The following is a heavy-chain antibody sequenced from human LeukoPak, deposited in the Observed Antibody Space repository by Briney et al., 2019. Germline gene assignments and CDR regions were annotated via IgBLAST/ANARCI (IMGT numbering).Heavy chain of an antibody. D-gene: IGHD3-3*01. CDR3: AKTPVRFLGSTYYFDY. V-gene: IGHV3-30*18. CDR1: GFTFSSYG. CDR2: ISYDGSNK. Sequence: PGGSLRLSCAASGFTFSSYGMHWVRQAPGKGLEWVAVISYDGSNKYYADSVKGRFTISRDNSKNTLYLQMNSLRAEDTAVYYCAKTPVRFLGSTYYFDYWGQGTLVTVSS. J-gene: IGHJ4*02.